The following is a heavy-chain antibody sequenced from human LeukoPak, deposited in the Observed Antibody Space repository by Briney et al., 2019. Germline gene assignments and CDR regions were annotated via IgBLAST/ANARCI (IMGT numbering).Heavy chain of an antibody. CDR1: GGSISSYY. CDR3: ARGGPYGSGSYYNYYYYGMDV. CDR2: INHSGST. J-gene: IGHJ6*02. V-gene: IGHV4-34*01. D-gene: IGHD3-10*01. Sequence: SETLSLTCTVSGGSISSYYWSWIRQPPGKGLEWIGEINHSGSTNYNPSLKSRVTISVDTSKNQFSLKLSSVTAADTAVYYCARGGPYGSGSYYNYYYYGMDVWGQGTTVTVSS.